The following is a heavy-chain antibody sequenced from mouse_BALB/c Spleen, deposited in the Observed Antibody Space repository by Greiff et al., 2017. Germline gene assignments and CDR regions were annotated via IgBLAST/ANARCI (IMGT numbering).Heavy chain of an antibody. CDR2: ISSGGST. CDR3: AREEASYGYDDGFAY. V-gene: IGHV5-6-5*01. D-gene: IGHD2-9*01. CDR1: GFTFSSYA. Sequence: EVHLVESGGGLVKPGGSLKLSCAASGFTFSSYAMSWVRQTPEKRLEWVASISSGGSTYYPDSVKGRFTISRDNARNILYLQMSSLRSEDTAMYYCAREEASYGYDDGFAYWGQGTLVTVSA. J-gene: IGHJ3*01.